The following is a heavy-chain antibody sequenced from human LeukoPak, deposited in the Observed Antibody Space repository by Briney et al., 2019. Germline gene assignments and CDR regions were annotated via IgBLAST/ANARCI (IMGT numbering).Heavy chain of an antibody. D-gene: IGHD5-24*01. CDR2: ISRSSTNI. CDR1: GFTFSSYT. CDR3: ARDRDGSYCDY. Sequence: GGSLRLSCAASGFTFSSYTMNWVRQAPGEGLEWVSSISRSSTNIYYADSVKGRFTISRDNAKNSLYLQMSSLRVEDTAVYYCARDRDGSYCDYWGQGTLVTVSS. J-gene: IGHJ4*02. V-gene: IGHV3-21*01.